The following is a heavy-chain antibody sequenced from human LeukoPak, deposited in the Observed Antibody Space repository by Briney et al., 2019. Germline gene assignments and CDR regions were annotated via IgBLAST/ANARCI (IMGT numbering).Heavy chain of an antibody. CDR1: GFTFSSYA. D-gene: IGHD6-19*01. CDR3: AKLPGGYSSGWYVDY. CDR2: ISGSGGST. Sequence: TGGSQRLSCAASGFTFSSYAMSWVRQAPGKGLEWVSAISGSGGSTYYADSVKGRFTISRDNSKNTLYLQINSLRAEDTAVYYCAKLPGGYSSGWYVDYWGQGTLVTVSS. J-gene: IGHJ4*02. V-gene: IGHV3-23*01.